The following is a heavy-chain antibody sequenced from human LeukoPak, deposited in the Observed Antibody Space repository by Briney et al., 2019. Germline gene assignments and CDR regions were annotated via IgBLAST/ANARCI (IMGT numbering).Heavy chain of an antibody. CDR2: INHSGST. Sequence: SETLSLTCTVSGASISSYYWSWIRQPPGKGLEWIGEINHSGSTNYNPSLKSRVTISVDTSKNQFSLKLSSVTAADTAVYYCARGRVLGSSSPFDYWGQGTLVTVSS. V-gene: IGHV4-34*01. D-gene: IGHD6-6*01. J-gene: IGHJ4*02. CDR1: GASISSYY. CDR3: ARGRVLGSSSPFDY.